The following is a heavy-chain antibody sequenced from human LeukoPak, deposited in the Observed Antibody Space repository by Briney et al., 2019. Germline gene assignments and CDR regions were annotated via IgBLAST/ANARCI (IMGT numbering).Heavy chain of an antibody. CDR3: ARAGYCSGGSCYRGPST. D-gene: IGHD2-15*01. J-gene: IGHJ4*02. CDR1: GGSFSGYY. CDR2: INHSGST. Sequence: SETLSLTCAVYGGSFSGYYWSWIRQPPGKGLEWIGEINHSGSTNYNPSLKSRVTISVDTSKNQFSLKLSSVTAADTAVYYCARAGYCSGGSCYRGPSTWGQGTLVTVSS. V-gene: IGHV4-34*01.